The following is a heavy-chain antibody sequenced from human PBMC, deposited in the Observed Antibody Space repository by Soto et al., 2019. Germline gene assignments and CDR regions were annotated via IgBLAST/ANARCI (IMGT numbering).Heavy chain of an antibody. J-gene: IGHJ4*02. CDR3: ARVPEY. V-gene: IGHV4-30-2*01. Sequence: TLALACTLSGGSVSICGYAWSWIRQPPGKGLEWIGYIYHSGSTYYNPSLKSRVTISVDRSKNQFSLKLSSVTAADTAVYYCARVPEYWGQRTLATVSS. CDR1: GGSVSICGYA. CDR2: IYHSGST.